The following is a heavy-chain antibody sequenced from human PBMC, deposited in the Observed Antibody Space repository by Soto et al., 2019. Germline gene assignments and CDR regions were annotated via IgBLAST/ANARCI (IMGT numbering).Heavy chain of an antibody. CDR1: GGTFSSYT. Sequence: QVQLVQSGAEVKKPGSSVKVSCKASGGTFSSYTISWVRQAPGQGLEWMGRIIPILGIANYAQKFQGRVTITADKSTSTAYMELSSLRSEDTAVYYRARGDSSSSLGRDYWGQGTLVTVSS. J-gene: IGHJ4*02. D-gene: IGHD6-6*01. CDR2: IIPILGIA. CDR3: ARGDSSSSLGRDY. V-gene: IGHV1-69*02.